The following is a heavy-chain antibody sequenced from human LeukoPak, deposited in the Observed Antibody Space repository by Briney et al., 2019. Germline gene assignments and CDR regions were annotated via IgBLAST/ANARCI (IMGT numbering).Heavy chain of an antibody. CDR3: ARDSNYYDSSGYCDY. J-gene: IGHJ4*02. V-gene: IGHV1-18*01. CDR1: GYTFTSYG. CDR2: ISAYNGNT. Sequence: GASVKVSGNASGYTFTSYGISWVRQAPGQGLERMGWISAYNGNTNYAQKLQGRVTMTTDTSTSTAYMELRSLRSDDTAVYYCARDSNYYDSSGYCDYWGQGTLVTVSS. D-gene: IGHD3-22*01.